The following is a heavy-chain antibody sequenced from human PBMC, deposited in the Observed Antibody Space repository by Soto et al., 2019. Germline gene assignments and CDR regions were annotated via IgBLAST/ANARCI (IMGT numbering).Heavy chain of an antibody. J-gene: IGHJ6*02. D-gene: IGHD2-2*01. Sequence: GGSLRLSCAASGFTFSSYSMNWVRQAPGKGLEWVSSISSSSSYVYYADSVKGRFTISRDNAKNSLYLQMNSLRAEDTAVYYCARDHFVVVPAATATYYGMDVWGQGTTVTVSS. CDR3: ARDHFVVVPAATATYYGMDV. CDR2: ISSSSSYV. CDR1: GFTFSSYS. V-gene: IGHV3-21*01.